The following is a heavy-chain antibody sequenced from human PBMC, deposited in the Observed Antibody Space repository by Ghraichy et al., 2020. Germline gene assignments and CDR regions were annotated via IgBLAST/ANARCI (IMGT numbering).Heavy chain of an antibody. CDR1: GITFRSYW. CDR3: ATRMVQTGTNYFDC. D-gene: IGHD1-1*01. J-gene: IGHJ4*02. CDR2: TNAAESDR. V-gene: IGHV3-7*01. Sequence: GSLRLSCAASGITFRSYWMSWVRQAPGKGPEWVANTNAAESDRTYLDSVKGRFTISRDNAKNRLFLQMNSLRVEDTAVYYCATRMVQTGTNYFDCWGQGTLVTVSS.